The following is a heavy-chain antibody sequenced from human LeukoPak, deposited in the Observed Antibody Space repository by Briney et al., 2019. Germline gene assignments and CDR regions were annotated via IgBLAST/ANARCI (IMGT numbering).Heavy chain of an antibody. CDR3: ARVRGCSSTSCYVARGHRWFDP. CDR1: GGSIGSYY. D-gene: IGHD2-2*01. Sequence: SETLSLTCSVSGGSIGSYYWSWIRQHPGKGLEWIGYIYYSGSTYYNPSLKSRVTISVDTSKNQFSLKLSSVTAADTAVYYCARVRGCSSTSCYVARGHRWFDPWGQGTLVTISS. J-gene: IGHJ5*02. V-gene: IGHV4-31*03. CDR2: IYYSGST.